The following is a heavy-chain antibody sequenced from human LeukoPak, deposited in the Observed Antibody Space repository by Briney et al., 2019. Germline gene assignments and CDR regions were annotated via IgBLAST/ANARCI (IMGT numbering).Heavy chain of an antibody. D-gene: IGHD3-3*01. V-gene: IGHV3-48*01. CDR3: ARTYDFGRGPPGDAFDN. Sequence: QAGGSLRLSCAASGFTFSIYSMNWVRQAPGKGPEWVSYIDARSGITYYADSVQGRFTLSRDNARESVFLQMDSLRVDDTAVYHCARTYDFGRGPPGDAFDNWGPGTWVIVSS. J-gene: IGHJ3*02. CDR2: IDARSGIT. CDR1: GFTFSIYS.